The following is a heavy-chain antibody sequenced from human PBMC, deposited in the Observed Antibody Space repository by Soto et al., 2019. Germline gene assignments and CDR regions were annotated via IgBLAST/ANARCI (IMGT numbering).Heavy chain of an antibody. Sequence: SLTCTVSGGSISSYYWSWIRQPPGRGLEWIGYIYYSGSTNYNPSLKSRVTISVDTSKNQFSLKLSSVTAADTAVYYCARGEELSDSFDYWGQGTLVTVSS. V-gene: IGHV4-59*01. CDR3: ARGEELSDSFDY. J-gene: IGHJ4*02. CDR1: GGSISSYY. D-gene: IGHD3-16*02. CDR2: IYYSGST.